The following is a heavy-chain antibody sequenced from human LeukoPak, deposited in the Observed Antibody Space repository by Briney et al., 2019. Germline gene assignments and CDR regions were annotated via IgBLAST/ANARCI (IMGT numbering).Heavy chain of an antibody. CDR3: ARQPRYCSSISCYRIDY. CDR1: GYSISSGYY. D-gene: IGHD2-2*01. V-gene: IGHV4-38-2*02. CDR2: IYHSGST. J-gene: IGHJ4*02. Sequence: SGTLSLTCTVSGYSISSGYYWGWIRQPPGKGLEWIGSIYHSGSTYYNPSLKSRVTISVDTSKNQFSLKLSSVTAADTAVYYCARQPRYCSSISCYRIDYWGQGTLVTVSS.